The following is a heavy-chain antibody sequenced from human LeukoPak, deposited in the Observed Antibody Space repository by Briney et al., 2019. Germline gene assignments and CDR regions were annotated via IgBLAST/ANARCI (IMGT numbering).Heavy chain of an antibody. CDR1: GFTFSSYA. CDR2: ISTSDRTI. D-gene: IGHD5-18*01. V-gene: IGHV3-48*03. Sequence: PGGSLRLSCAASGFTFSSYAMNWVRQAPGKGLEWVSYISTSDRTIYYADSVKGRFTISRDNAKNSLYLQMNSLKAEDTAVYYCAREDTATVFDYWGQGTLVTVSS. CDR3: AREDTATVFDY. J-gene: IGHJ4*02.